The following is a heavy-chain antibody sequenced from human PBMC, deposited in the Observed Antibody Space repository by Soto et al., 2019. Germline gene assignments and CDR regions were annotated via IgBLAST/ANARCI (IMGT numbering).Heavy chain of an antibody. V-gene: IGHV1-46*01. D-gene: IGHD1-26*01. CDR3: ARDRSYSGSYNYAFDI. J-gene: IGHJ3*02. CDR1: GYTFTSYY. CDR2: INPSGGST. Sequence: ASVKVSCKASGYTFTSYYMHWVRQAPGQGLEWMGIINPSGGSTSYAQKFQGRVTMTRDTSTSTVYMELSSLRSEDTAVYYCARDRSYSGSYNYAFDIWGQGTMVTVSS.